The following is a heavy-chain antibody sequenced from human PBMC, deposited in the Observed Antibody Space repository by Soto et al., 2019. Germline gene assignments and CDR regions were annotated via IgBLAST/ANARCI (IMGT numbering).Heavy chain of an antibody. J-gene: IGHJ6*02. CDR3: ARRPSIAAAHDYYYYGRDV. V-gene: IGHV5-10-1*01. Sequence: GESLKISCKGSGYSFTSYWISWVRQMPGKGLEWMGRIDPSDSYTNYGPSFQGHVTISADKSISTAYLQWSSLKASDTAMYYCARRPSIAAAHDYYYYGRDVWGQGTTGTVS. CDR2: IDPSDSYT. D-gene: IGHD6-13*01. CDR1: GYSFTSYW.